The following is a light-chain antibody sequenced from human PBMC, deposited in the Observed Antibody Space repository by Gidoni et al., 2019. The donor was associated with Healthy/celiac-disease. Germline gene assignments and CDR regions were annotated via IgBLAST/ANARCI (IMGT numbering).Light chain of an antibody. CDR2: KAS. Sequence: DIQMTQSPSNLSASVGDRVTITCRASQSSSSWLAWYQQKPGKAPTLLIYKASSLESGVPARFSGSGSETEFTLTISSLQPDDFATYYCQQYNSYPLTFGGGTKVEIK. V-gene: IGKV1-5*03. CDR3: QQYNSYPLT. J-gene: IGKJ4*01. CDR1: QSSSSW.